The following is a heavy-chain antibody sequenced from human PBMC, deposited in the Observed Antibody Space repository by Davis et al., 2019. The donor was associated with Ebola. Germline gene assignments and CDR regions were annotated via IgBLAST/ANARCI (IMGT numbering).Heavy chain of an antibody. CDR3: ARDGADCSGGTCQAYFDY. CDR2: INPNSGGT. CDR1: RYTFTGYY. Sequence: ASVKVSCKASRYTFTGYYIHWVRQAPGQGLEWMGWINPNSGGTNYAQKFQGRVSMTRDTSISTAYMELSRLRSDDTAVYYCARDGADCSGGTCQAYFDYWGQGTLVTVSS. J-gene: IGHJ4*02. V-gene: IGHV1-2*02. D-gene: IGHD2-15*01.